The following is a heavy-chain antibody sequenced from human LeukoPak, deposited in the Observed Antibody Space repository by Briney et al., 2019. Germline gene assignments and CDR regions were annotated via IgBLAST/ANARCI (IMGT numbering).Heavy chain of an antibody. V-gene: IGHV4-4*02. CDR1: GGSISSNNW. D-gene: IGHD1-26*01. CDR3: ARIYGSFQNYFDY. Sequence: SGTVSLTCAVSGGSISSNNWWSWVRQPPGKGLECIGIIYYSGSTFYNPSLKSRLTISVDTSKNQFSLQLSSVTAADTAFYYCARIYGSFQNYFDYWGQGTLVTVSS. CDR2: IYYSGST. J-gene: IGHJ4*02.